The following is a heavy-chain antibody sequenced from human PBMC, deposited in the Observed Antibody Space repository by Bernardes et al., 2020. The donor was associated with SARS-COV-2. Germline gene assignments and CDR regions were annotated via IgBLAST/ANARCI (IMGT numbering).Heavy chain of an antibody. D-gene: IGHD3-22*01. J-gene: IGHJ3*02. Sequence: GGSLRLSCAASGISVSSSYMSWVRQAPGKGLEWVSAIYSSGAAFYADAVKGRFIMSRDSSTVFLQMNSLRAEDTALYYCAREGVNSGGYIFDIWGQ. CDR1: GISVSSSY. V-gene: IGHV3-66*01. CDR3: AREGVNSGGYIFDI. CDR2: IYSSGAA.